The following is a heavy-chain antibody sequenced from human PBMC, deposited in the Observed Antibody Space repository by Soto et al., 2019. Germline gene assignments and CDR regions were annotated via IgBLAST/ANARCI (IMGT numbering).Heavy chain of an antibody. Sequence: SETLSLTCAAYGGSFSGYYWSWIRQPPGKGLEWIGEINHSGSTNYNPSLKSRVTISVDTSKNQFSLKLSSVTAADTAVYYCASAALTTVTTPLNWFEPWGQGTVVSVSA. CDR2: INHSGST. CDR3: ASAALTTVTTPLNWFEP. CDR1: GGSFSGYY. J-gene: IGHJ5*02. D-gene: IGHD4-4*01. V-gene: IGHV4-34*01.